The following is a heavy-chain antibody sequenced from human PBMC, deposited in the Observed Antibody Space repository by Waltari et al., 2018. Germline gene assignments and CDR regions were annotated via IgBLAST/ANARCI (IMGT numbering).Heavy chain of an antibody. V-gene: IGHV4-59*08. D-gene: IGHD3-10*01. CDR2: IYYSGST. CDR3: ARRVGGNWYFDL. Sequence: QVQLQESGPGLVKPSETLSLTCTVSGGSISSYYWNWIRQPPGKGLEWIGHIYYSGSTNSNPSLKSRVTISVDTSKNQFSLKLSSVTAADTAVYYCARRVGGNWYFDLWGRATLVTVSS. CDR1: GGSISSYY. J-gene: IGHJ2*01.